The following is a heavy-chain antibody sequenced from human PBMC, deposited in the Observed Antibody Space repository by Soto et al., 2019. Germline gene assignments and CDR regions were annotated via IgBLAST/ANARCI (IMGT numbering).Heavy chain of an antibody. D-gene: IGHD3-10*01. CDR2: INWNGGST. V-gene: IGHV3-20*01. CDR3: ARLTGSGQAEGWFDP. Sequence: GESLKISCAASGFTFDDYGMSWVRQAPGKGLEWVSGINWNGGSTGYADSVKGRFTISRDNAKNSLYLQMNSLRAEDTALYHCARLTGSGQAEGWFDPWGQGTLVTVSS. J-gene: IGHJ5*02. CDR1: GFTFDDYG.